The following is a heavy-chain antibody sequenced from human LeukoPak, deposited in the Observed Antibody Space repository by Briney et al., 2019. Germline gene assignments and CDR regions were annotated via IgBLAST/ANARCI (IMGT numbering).Heavy chain of an antibody. CDR2: IYYSGST. J-gene: IGHJ4*02. CDR1: GGSISSYY. V-gene: IGHV4-59*08. D-gene: IGHD3-22*01. Sequence: PSETLSLTCTVSGGSISSYYWSWIRQPPGKGLEWTGYIYYSGSTNYNPSLKSRVTISVDTSKNQFSLKLSSVTAADTAVYYCARLRDYDSSGGFDYWGQGTLVTVSS. CDR3: ARLRDYDSSGGFDY.